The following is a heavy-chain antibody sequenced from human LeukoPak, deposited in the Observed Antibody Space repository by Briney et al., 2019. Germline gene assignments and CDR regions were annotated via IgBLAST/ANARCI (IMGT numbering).Heavy chain of an antibody. D-gene: IGHD5-18*01. CDR1: GGSISSSSYY. V-gene: IGHV4-39*07. CDR2: IYYSGST. Sequence: SETLSLTCTVSGGSISSSSYYWGWIRQPPGKGLEWIGSIYYSGSTYYNPSLKSRVTISVDTSKNQFSLKLSSVTAADTAVYYCARGATAMVTLFDYWGQGTLVTVSS. J-gene: IGHJ4*02. CDR3: ARGATAMVTLFDY.